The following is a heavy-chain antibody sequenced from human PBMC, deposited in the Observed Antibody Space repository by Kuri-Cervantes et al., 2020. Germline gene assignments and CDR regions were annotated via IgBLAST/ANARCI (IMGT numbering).Heavy chain of an antibody. CDR2: ISSSSSYI. CDR3: ASGGTMIVMGY. J-gene: IGHJ4*02. V-gene: IGHV3-21*01. Sequence: LSLTCAASGFTFSSYSMNWVRQAPGKGLEWVSSISSSSSYIYYADSVKGRFTISRDNAKNSLYLQMNSLRAEDTAVYYCASGGTMIVMGYWGQGTLVTVSS. D-gene: IGHD3-22*01. CDR1: GFTFSSYS.